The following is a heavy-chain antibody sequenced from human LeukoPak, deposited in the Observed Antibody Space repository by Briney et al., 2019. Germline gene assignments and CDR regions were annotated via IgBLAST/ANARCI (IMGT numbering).Heavy chain of an antibody. D-gene: IGHD2-15*01. J-gene: IGHJ3*02. CDR1: GFTFSSYA. V-gene: IGHV3-23*01. CDR2: ISGSGGST. Sequence: PGGSLRPSCAASGFTFSSYAMSWVRQAPGKGLEWVSAISGSGGSTYYADSVKGRFTISRDNSKNTLYLQMNSLRAEDTAVYYCAKGERVVVVADDAFDIWGQGTMVTVSS. CDR3: AKGERVVVVADDAFDI.